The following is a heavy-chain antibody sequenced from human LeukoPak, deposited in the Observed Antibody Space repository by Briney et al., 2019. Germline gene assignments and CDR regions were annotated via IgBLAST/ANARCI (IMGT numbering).Heavy chain of an antibody. CDR2: SYYSGRT. J-gene: IGHJ5*02. CDR1: GGSISTYF. V-gene: IGHV4-59*12. Sequence: SETLSLTCTVTGGSISTYFWSWIRQPPGKGLEWIGNSYYSGRTNYNPALKSRVTISIDTSKNQFSLKLSSVTAADTAVYYCARGQSLSYGSGSFFNWFDPWGQGTLVTVSS. D-gene: IGHD3-10*01. CDR3: ARGQSLSYGSGSFFNWFDP.